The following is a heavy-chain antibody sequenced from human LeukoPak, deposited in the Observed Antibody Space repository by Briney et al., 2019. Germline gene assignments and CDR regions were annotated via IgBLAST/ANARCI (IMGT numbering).Heavy chain of an antibody. D-gene: IGHD5-24*01. CDR2: INPKTGGA. Sequence: ASVKVSCKASGYSFTDYYIHWVRQAPGQGLEWMGWINPKTGGANYAQRFQGWVTMTRGTSITTAYMELSRLTSNDTAVYYCARETRGVTRDGYNPLGYWGQGTLVTVSS. V-gene: IGHV1-2*04. CDR3: ARETRGVTRDGYNPLGY. CDR1: GYSFTDYY. J-gene: IGHJ4*02.